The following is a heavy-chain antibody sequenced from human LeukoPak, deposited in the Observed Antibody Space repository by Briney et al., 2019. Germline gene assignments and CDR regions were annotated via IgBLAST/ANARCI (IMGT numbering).Heavy chain of an antibody. CDR1: GYTFTSYG. CDR3: ARDDYNRFAIFGVVRRFDY. J-gene: IGHJ4*02. Sequence: ASVKVSCKASGYTFTSYGISWVRQAPGQGLEWMGWISAYNGYTNYAQKLQGRVTMTTDTSTSTAYMELRSLRSDDTAVYYCARDDYNRFAIFGVVRRFDYWGQGTLVTVSS. D-gene: IGHD3-3*01. V-gene: IGHV1-18*01. CDR2: ISAYNGYT.